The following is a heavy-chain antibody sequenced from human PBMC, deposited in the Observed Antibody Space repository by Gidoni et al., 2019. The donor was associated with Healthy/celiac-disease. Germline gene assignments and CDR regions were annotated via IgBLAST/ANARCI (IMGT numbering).Heavy chain of an antibody. Sequence: EVQLVESGGGLVKPGGSLRLPCAASGFTFSSYSMNWVRQAPGKGLEWVSSISSSSSYIYYADSVKGRFTISRDNAKNSLYLQMNSLRAEDTAVYYWARDSLRGYSYGPRYYYYYYGMDVWGQGTTVTVSS. D-gene: IGHD5-18*01. J-gene: IGHJ6*02. V-gene: IGHV3-21*01. CDR1: GFTFSSYS. CDR2: ISSSSSYI. CDR3: ARDSLRGYSYGPRYYYYYYGMDV.